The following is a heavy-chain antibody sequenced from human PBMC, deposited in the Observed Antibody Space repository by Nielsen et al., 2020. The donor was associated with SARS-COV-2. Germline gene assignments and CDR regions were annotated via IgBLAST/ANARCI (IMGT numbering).Heavy chain of an antibody. Sequence: SETLSLTCTVSGGSISSGSYYWSWIRQHPGKGLEWIGYIYYSGSTYYNPSLKSRVTISVDTSKNQFSLKLSSVTAADTAVYYCAREREKGGILLHYYYGMDVWGQGTTVTVSS. D-gene: IGHD1-26*01. CDR3: AREREKGGILLHYYYGMDV. CDR1: GGSISSGSYY. V-gene: IGHV4-31*03. J-gene: IGHJ6*02. CDR2: IYYSGST.